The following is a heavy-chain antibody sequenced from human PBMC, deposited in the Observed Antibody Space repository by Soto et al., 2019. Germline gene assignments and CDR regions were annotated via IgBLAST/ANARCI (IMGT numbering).Heavy chain of an antibody. CDR3: ASGWRVDAFDI. V-gene: IGHV3-53*04. CDR2: IYSGGST. D-gene: IGHD3-3*01. CDR1: GFTVSSSY. J-gene: IGHJ3*02. Sequence: EVQLVESGGGLVQPGGPLRLSCAASGFTVSSSYVSWVRQAPGKGLEWVSVIYSGGSTYYADSVKGRFTISRHNSKNTLYLQMNSLRAEDTAVYYCASGWRVDAFDIWGQGTMVTVSS.